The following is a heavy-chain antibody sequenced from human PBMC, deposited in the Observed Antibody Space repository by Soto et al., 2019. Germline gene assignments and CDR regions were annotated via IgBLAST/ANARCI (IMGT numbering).Heavy chain of an antibody. Sequence: QVQLVQSGAEVKKPGSSVKVSCKASGGTFSSYTISWVRQAPGQGLEWMGRIIPILGIANYAQKFQGRVTITADKSTSTAYMELSSLRSEDTAVYYCAIPPLDPGSGSYLLDYWGQGTLVTVSS. V-gene: IGHV1-69*02. CDR1: GGTFSSYT. J-gene: IGHJ4*02. CDR2: IIPILGIA. CDR3: AIPPLDPGSGSYLLDY. D-gene: IGHD3-10*01.